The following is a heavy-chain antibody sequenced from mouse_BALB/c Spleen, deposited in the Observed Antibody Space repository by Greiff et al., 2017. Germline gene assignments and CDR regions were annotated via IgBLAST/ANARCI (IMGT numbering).Heavy chain of an antibody. CDR2: ISYDGSN. J-gene: IGHJ2*01. Sequence: EVQLQQSGPGLVKPSQSLSFTCSVTGYSITSGYYWNWIRQFPGNKLEWMGYISYDGSNNYNPSLKNRISITRDTSKNQFFLKLNSVTTEDTATYYCAREGRYFDYWGQGTTLTVSS. V-gene: IGHV3-6*02. CDR3: AREGRYFDY. CDR1: GYSITSGYY.